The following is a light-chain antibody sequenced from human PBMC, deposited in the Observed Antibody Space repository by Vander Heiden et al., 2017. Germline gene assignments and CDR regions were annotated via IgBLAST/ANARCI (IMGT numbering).Light chain of an antibody. J-gene: IGLJ2*01. CDR3: QSYDTSLSGPVV. CDR1: SSNFGAGYE. V-gene: IGLV1-40*01. Sequence: QSVLTQPPSVSGAPGQRVTISCTGSSSNFGAGYEVPWYQQLPGAAPKLLIYGNINRPSGVPDRFSGSKSGTSASLAITGLQAEDEADYFCQSYDTSLSGPVVFGGGTKLTVL. CDR2: GNI.